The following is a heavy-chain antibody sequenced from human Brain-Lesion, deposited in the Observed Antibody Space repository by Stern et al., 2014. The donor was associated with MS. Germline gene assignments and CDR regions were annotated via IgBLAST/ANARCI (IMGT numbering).Heavy chain of an antibody. CDR1: GYIFTGYY. V-gene: IGHV1-2*02. J-gene: IGHJ6*02. CDR2: INPNTGGT. CDR3: ARDQRGITIFGVVTDYYYLGMDV. D-gene: IGHD3-3*01. Sequence: QLVQSGAEVKKPGASVKVSCKTSGYIFTGYYIHWVRQAPGQGLEWMAWINPNTGGTTYAQKVQGRVTMSRDTSISTAYVELSSLTSDDTAVYYCARDQRGITIFGVVTDYYYLGMDVWGQGTTVTVSS.